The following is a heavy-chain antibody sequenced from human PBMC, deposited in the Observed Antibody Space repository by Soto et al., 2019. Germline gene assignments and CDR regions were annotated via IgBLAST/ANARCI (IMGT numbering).Heavy chain of an antibody. CDR1: GYSFTSYW. CDR3: ARHKDSSSSYYYYGMDV. J-gene: IGHJ6*02. Sequence: GESLKSSCKGSGYSFTSYWIGWVRQMPGKGLEWMGIIYPGDSDTRYSPSFQGQVTISADKSVSTAYLQWSSLKASDTAMYYCARHKDSSSSYYYYGMDVWGQGTTVTVSS. V-gene: IGHV5-51*01. CDR2: IYPGDSDT. D-gene: IGHD6-6*01.